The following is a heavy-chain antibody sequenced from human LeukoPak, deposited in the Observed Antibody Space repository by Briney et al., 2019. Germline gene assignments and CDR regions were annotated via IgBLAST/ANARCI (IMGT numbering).Heavy chain of an antibody. CDR2: IEEDGDKR. CDR3: ARDGVAY. CDR1: GFTFNSYW. Sequence: GGSLRLPCTASGFTFNSYWMTWVRQPRGKGLEWVATIEEDGDKRYYVDSVKGRFTISRDNAKNSLYLQMNSLRAEDTAVYYCARDGVAYWGQGTLVIVSS. V-gene: IGHV3-7*03. D-gene: IGHD2-15*01. J-gene: IGHJ4*02.